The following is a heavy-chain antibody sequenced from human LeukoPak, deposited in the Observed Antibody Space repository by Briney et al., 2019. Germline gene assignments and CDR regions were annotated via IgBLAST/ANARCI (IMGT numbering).Heavy chain of an antibody. Sequence: GRSLRLSCAASGFTFSSYSMNWVRQAPGKGLEWVSYISSSSSTIYYADSVKGRFTISRDNSKNTLYLQMNSLRAEDTAVYYCAREDYYGSGSPDYWGQGTLVTVSS. CDR3: AREDYYGSGSPDY. D-gene: IGHD3-10*01. CDR2: ISSSSSTI. V-gene: IGHV3-48*01. CDR1: GFTFSSYS. J-gene: IGHJ4*02.